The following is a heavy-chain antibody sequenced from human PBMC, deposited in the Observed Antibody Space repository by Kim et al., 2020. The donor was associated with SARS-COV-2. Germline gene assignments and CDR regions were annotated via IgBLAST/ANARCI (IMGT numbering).Heavy chain of an antibody. CDR3: ASPRGGYGGNSAPGWAQAFDI. Sequence: SVKVSCKASGGTFSSYAISWVRQAPGQGLEWMGGIIPIFGTANYAQKFQGRVTITADESTSTAYMELSSLRSEDTAVYYCASPRGGYGGNSAPGWAQAFDIWGQGTMVTVSS. D-gene: IGHD4-17*01. J-gene: IGHJ3*02. V-gene: IGHV1-69*13. CDR2: IIPIFGTA. CDR1: GGTFSSYA.